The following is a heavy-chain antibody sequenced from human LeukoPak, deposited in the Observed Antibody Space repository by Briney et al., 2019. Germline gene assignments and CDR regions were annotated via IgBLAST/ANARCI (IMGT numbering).Heavy chain of an antibody. J-gene: IGHJ4*02. CDR1: GFTFSSSA. CDR2: ISNNGGYT. V-gene: IGHV3-23*01. Sequence: GGSLRLSCAASGFTFSSSAMSWVRQAPGKGLEWVSAISNNGGYTYYADSVQGRFTISSDNSKSTLCLQMNSLRAEDTAVYYCAKQLGYCSDGSCYFPYWGQGTLVTVTS. D-gene: IGHD2-15*01. CDR3: AKQLGYCSDGSCYFPY.